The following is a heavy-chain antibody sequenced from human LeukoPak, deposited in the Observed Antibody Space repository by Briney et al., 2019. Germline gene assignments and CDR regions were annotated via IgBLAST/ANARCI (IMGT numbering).Heavy chain of an antibody. CDR1: GFTFSSYG. CDR3: AKDVAARRDYYYYYYMDV. CDR2: IRYDGSNK. V-gene: IGHV3-30*02. J-gene: IGHJ6*03. D-gene: IGHD6-6*01. Sequence: PGGSLRLSCAASGFTFSSYGMHWVRQAPGKGLEWVVFIRYDGSNKYYADSVKGRFTISRDNSKNTLYLQMNSLRAEDTAVYYCAKDVAARRDYYYYYYMDVWGKGTTVTVSS.